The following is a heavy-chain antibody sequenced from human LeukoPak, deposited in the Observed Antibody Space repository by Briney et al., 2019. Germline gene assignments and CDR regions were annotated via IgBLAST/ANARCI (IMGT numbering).Heavy chain of an antibody. CDR1: GXSISSYY. V-gene: IGHV4-59*01. CDR2: IYYSGST. CDR3: ARVSGSSWSAEYFQH. Sequence: KPSETLSLTFTVSGXSISSYYRSWIRQPPGKGLEWIGYIYYSGSTNYNPSLKSRVTISVDTSKNQFSLKLSSVTAADTAVYYCARVSGSSWSAEYFQHWGQGTLVTVSS. D-gene: IGHD6-13*01. J-gene: IGHJ1*01.